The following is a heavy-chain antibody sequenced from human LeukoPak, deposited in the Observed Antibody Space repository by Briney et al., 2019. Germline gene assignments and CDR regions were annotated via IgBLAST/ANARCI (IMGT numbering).Heavy chain of an antibody. CDR2: INQDGSEN. CDR3: ARGGGLDV. D-gene: IGHD3-16*01. J-gene: IGHJ6*02. V-gene: IGHV3-7*03. Sequence: PGGSLRLSCAASGFTFKTYWMIWVRRPPGKGLEWVANINQDGSENYYVDSVKGRFTISRDNAKNSLYLQMSNLRAEDTAVYFCARGGGLDVWGQGATVTVSS. CDR1: GFTFKTYW.